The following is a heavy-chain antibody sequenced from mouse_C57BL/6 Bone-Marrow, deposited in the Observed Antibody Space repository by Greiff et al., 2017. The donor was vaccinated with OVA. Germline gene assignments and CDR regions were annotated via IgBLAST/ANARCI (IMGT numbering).Heavy chain of an antibody. D-gene: IGHD4-1*02. J-gene: IGHJ2*01. CDR1: GYTFTSYW. CDR2: IDPSDSYT. CDR3: ARPTGTRDY. V-gene: IGHV1-50*01. Sequence: QVQLQQPGAELVKPGASVKLSCKASGYTFTSYWMQWVKQRPGQGLEWIGEIDPSDSYTNYNQKFKGKATLTVDTSSSTAYMQLSSLTSEDSAVYYCARPTGTRDYWGQGTTLTVSS.